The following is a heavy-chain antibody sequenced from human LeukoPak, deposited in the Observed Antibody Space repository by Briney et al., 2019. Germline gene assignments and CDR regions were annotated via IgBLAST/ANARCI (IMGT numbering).Heavy chain of an antibody. Sequence: SETLSLTCTVSGRSISSYYWSWLRQPPGKGLDWVGYTYYSGSTNFNPTLKSRVTISVDTSKNQFSLKLSFVTAADTAVYYCASGYCSGGSCCSGGYYYYMDVWGKGTTVTVSS. CDR2: TYYSGST. CDR1: GRSISSYY. D-gene: IGHD2-15*01. CDR3: ASGYCSGGSCCSGGYYYYMDV. V-gene: IGHV4-59*01. J-gene: IGHJ6*03.